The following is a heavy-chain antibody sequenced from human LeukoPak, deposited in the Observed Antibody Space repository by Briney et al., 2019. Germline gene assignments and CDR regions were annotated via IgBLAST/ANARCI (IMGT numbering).Heavy chain of an antibody. Sequence: PGGSLRLSCAASGFTFSSYGMHWVRQAPGKGLEWVSAISGSGGSTYYADSVKGRFTISRDNSKDTLYLQMNSLRAEDTAVYYCAKDLAYDSSGYYGDAFDYWGQGTLVTVSS. D-gene: IGHD3-22*01. CDR2: ISGSGGST. CDR1: GFTFSSYG. J-gene: IGHJ4*02. CDR3: AKDLAYDSSGYYGDAFDY. V-gene: IGHV3-23*01.